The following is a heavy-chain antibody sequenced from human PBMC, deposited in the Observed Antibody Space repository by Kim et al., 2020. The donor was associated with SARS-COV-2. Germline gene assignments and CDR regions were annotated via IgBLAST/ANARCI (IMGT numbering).Heavy chain of an antibody. D-gene: IGHD6-19*01. Sequence: GGSLRLSCAASGFTFSSYGMHWVRQAPGKGLEWVAVISYVGSNKYYADSVKGRFTISRDNSKNTLYLQMNSLRAEDTAVYYCAKDRRRIAVAGAAFDIWGQGTMVTVSS. J-gene: IGHJ3*02. CDR1: GFTFSSYG. V-gene: IGHV3-30*18. CDR3: AKDRRRIAVAGAAFDI. CDR2: ISYVGSNK.